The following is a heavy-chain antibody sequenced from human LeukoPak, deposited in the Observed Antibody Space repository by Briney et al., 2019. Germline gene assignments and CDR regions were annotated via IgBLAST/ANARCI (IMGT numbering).Heavy chain of an antibody. J-gene: IGHJ4*02. CDR3: ARGSSGWYGSRLLFDY. V-gene: IGHV4-34*01. D-gene: IGHD6-19*01. Sequence: SETLSLTCAVYDGSFSGYYWSWIRQPPGKGLEWIGEITHSGSTNYNPSLKSRVTISVDTSKNQFSPKLSSVTAADTAVYYCARGSSGWYGSRLLFDYGGQGTLVTVSS. CDR2: ITHSGST. CDR1: DGSFSGYY.